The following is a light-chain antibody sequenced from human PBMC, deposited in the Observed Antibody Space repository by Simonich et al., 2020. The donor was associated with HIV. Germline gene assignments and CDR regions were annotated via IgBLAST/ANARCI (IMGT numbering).Light chain of an antibody. Sequence: DIVMTQSPDSLAVSLGERATINCNSSQSVLYSSNNKNYLSWYQQKPGQPPKLLIYWASPRESGVPDRFSGSGSGTDFTLTISSLQAEDVAVYYCQQYYSTPRTFGQGTKVEIK. V-gene: IGKV4-1*01. CDR1: QSVLYSSNNKNY. CDR2: WAS. CDR3: QQYYSTPRT. J-gene: IGKJ1*01.